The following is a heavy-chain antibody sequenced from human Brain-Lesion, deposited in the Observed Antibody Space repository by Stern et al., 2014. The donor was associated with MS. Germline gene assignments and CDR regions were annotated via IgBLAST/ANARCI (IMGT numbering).Heavy chain of an antibody. CDR2: IYYSGVT. J-gene: IGHJ4*02. CDR1: GGSISSSTYY. D-gene: IGHD1-26*01. CDR3: ARHDSVPRPSQLYSARDRGPGYFDY. Sequence: VHLVESGPGLVKPSETLSLTCTVSGGSISSSTYYWAWIRQPPGKGLEWIGNIYYSGVTYYNPSLKSRVTISVDMSKNQFSLKLSSVTAADTAIYYCARHDSVPRPSQLYSARDRGPGYFDYWGQGTLVTVSS. V-gene: IGHV4-39*01.